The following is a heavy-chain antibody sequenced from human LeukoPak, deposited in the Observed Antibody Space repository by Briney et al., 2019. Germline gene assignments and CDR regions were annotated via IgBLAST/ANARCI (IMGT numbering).Heavy chain of an antibody. CDR2: INAGNGNT. D-gene: IGHD3-22*01. CDR3: ARDQGVTMIVVVTDAFDI. CDR1: GYTFTSYC. J-gene: IGHJ3*02. Sequence: ASVKVSCKASGYTFTSYCMHWVRQAPGQRLEWMGWINAGNGNTKYSQKFQGRVTITRDTSASTAYMELSSLRSEDTAVYYCARDQGVTMIVVVTDAFDIWGQGTMVTVSS. V-gene: IGHV1-3*01.